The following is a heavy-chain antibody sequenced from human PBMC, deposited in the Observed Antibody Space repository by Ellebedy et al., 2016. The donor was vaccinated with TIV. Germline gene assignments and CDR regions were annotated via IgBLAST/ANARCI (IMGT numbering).Heavy chain of an antibody. CDR2: IWSDGTTK. V-gene: IGHV3-33*01. D-gene: IGHD3-3*01. CDR1: GFTFSSYG. Sequence: GGSLRLXCAASGFTFSSYGMHWVRQAPGKGLEWVAVIWSDGTTKYYSDSVKGRFTISRDNSKNTLYLQMNSLRAEDTAVYYCARGAISYYFYYMDVWGKGTTVTVSS. J-gene: IGHJ6*03. CDR3: ARGAISYYFYYMDV.